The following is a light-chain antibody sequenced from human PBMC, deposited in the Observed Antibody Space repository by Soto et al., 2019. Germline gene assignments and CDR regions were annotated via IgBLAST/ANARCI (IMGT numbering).Light chain of an antibody. Sequence: DIQMTQSPSTLSGSVGDRVTITCRASQTISSCLAWYQQKPGKAPKLLIYKASTLKSGVPSRFSGSGSGTEFTLTISRLQPDDVATYYCQHDNSYSEAFGQGTKVELK. CDR3: QHDNSYSEA. CDR1: QTISSC. J-gene: IGKJ1*01. V-gene: IGKV1-5*03. CDR2: KAS.